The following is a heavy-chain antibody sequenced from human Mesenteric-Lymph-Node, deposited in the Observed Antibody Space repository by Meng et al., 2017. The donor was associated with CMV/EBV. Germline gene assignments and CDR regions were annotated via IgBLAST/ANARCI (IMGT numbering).Heavy chain of an antibody. CDR3: ARGTPYGSGSYNFDY. D-gene: IGHD3-10*01. V-gene: IGHV1-46*01. J-gene: IGHJ4*02. CDR2: INPSGGST. CDR1: GYTFTSYY. Sequence: ASVKVSCKASGYTFTSYYLHWVRQAPGQGLEWMGIINPSGGSTTYAQKFQGRVTMTRDTSTSTVYMELSSLRSEDTAVYYCARGTPYGSGSYNFDYWGQGTLVTVSS.